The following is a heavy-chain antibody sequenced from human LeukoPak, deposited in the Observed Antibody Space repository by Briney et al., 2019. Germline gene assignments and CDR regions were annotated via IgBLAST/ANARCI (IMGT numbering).Heavy chain of an antibody. CDR2: IYYSGST. Sequence: PSETLSLTCAVYGGSFSGYYWSWIRQPPGKGLEWIGSIYYSGSTYYNPSLKSRVTISVDTSKNQFSLKLSSVTAADTAVYYCARSPQLELDYWGQGTLVTVSS. J-gene: IGHJ4*02. V-gene: IGHV4-34*01. D-gene: IGHD1-1*01. CDR3: ARSPQLELDY. CDR1: GGSFSGYY.